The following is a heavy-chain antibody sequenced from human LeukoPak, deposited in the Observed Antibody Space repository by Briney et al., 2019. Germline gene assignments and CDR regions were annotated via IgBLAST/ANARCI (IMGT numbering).Heavy chain of an antibody. Sequence: GGSLRLSCAASGFTFSSYEMNWVRQAPGKGLEWVSYISSSGSTIYYADSVKGRFTISRDNSKNTLYLQMNSLRAEDTAVYYCARDKTIGRQRLVRGYFDYWGQGTLVTVSS. D-gene: IGHD6-13*01. CDR1: GFTFSSYE. CDR2: ISSSGSTI. V-gene: IGHV3-48*03. J-gene: IGHJ4*02. CDR3: ARDKTIGRQRLVRGYFDY.